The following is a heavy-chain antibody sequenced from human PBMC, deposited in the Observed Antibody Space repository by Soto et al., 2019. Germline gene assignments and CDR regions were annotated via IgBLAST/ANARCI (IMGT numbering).Heavy chain of an antibody. CDR1: GGSISSYY. J-gene: IGHJ5*02. CDR3: ARGNLHCSGGSCYRSHWFDP. CDR2: IYYSGST. Sequence: PSETLSLTCTVSGGSISSYYWSWIRQPPGKGLEWIGYIYYSGSTNYNPSLKSRVTISVDTSKNQFSLKLSSVTAADTAVYYCARGNLHCSGGSCYRSHWFDPWGQGTLVTVSS. V-gene: IGHV4-59*01. D-gene: IGHD2-15*01.